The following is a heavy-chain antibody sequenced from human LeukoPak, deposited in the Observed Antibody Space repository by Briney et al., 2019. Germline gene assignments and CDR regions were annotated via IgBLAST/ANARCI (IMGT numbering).Heavy chain of an antibody. D-gene: IGHD3-22*01. J-gene: IGHJ5*01. CDR1: GGSITTRSYY. CDR2: MHHSGRT. V-gene: IGHV4-39*07. CDR3: ARGPGAYYDSSGYLTSFDS. Sequence: PSETLSLTCTVSGGSITTRSYYWGWIPQPPGKGLEWIGRMHHSGRTYYNPSLKSRITTSVDTSEHQLSLKLSSVTAAHTAVYYCARGPGAYYDSSGYLTSFDSWGQGTLVPVSS.